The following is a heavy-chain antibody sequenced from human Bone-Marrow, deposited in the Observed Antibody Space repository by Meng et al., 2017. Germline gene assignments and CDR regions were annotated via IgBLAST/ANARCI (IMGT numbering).Heavy chain of an antibody. Sequence: SVKVSCKASGGTFSSYTISWVRQAPGQGLEWMGRIIPILGIANYAQKFQGRVTITADKSTSTAYMELSSLRSEDTAVYYCARVQGIAAAGQYYFEYWGQGTLVTVSS. CDR3: ARVQGIAAAGQYYFEY. J-gene: IGHJ4*02. CDR1: GGTFSSYT. D-gene: IGHD6-13*01. V-gene: IGHV1-69*02. CDR2: IIPILGIA.